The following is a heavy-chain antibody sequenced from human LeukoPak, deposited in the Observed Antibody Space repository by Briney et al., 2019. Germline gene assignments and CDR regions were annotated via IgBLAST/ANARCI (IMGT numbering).Heavy chain of an antibody. CDR2: ISGSGGST. Sequence: GGSLRLSCAASGFTFSSYAMSWVRQAPGKGPEWVSAISGSGGSTYYADSVKGRFTISRDNSKNTLYLQMNSLRAEDTAVYYCAKDLTAYCGGDCYSGGYFDYWGQGTLVTVSS. D-gene: IGHD2-21*02. J-gene: IGHJ4*02. CDR3: AKDLTAYCGGDCYSGGYFDY. CDR1: GFTFSSYA. V-gene: IGHV3-23*01.